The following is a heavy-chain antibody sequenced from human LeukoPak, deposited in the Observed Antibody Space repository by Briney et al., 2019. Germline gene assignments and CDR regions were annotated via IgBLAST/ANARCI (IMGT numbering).Heavy chain of an antibody. CDR2: ISYDGSNK. D-gene: IGHD6-13*01. CDR3: ARRAAAGSAYDF. CDR1: GFTFSSYA. V-gene: IGHV3-30-3*01. Sequence: GGSLRLSCAASGFTFSSYAMHWCRQAPGKGLEWVAVISYDGSNKFYADSVKGRFSLSRDNYKNTLYLQMNSLRIEDTAVYYCARRAAAGSAYDFWGQGTLVTVSS. J-gene: IGHJ4*02.